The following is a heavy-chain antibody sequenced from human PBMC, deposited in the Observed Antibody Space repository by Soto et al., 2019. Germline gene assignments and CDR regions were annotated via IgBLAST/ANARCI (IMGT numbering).Heavy chain of an antibody. D-gene: IGHD3-16*01. CDR2: IYYSGST. Sequence: PSETLSLTCTVSGGSISSSYWNWIRQPPGKGLEWIGYIYYSGSTNYNPSLKSRVTISVDTSKTRFSLKLNSVTAADTAVYYCARGVWGSWIYFHYWGQGTLVTVST. V-gene: IGHV4-59*01. J-gene: IGHJ4*02. CDR1: GGSISSSY. CDR3: ARGVWGSWIYFHY.